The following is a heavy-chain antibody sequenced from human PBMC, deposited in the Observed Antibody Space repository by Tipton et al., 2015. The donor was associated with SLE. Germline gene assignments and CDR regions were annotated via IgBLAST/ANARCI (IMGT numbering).Heavy chain of an antibody. V-gene: IGHV4-31*03. CDR1: DGSISSSNYY. Sequence: TLSLTCTVSDGSISSSNYYWGWIRQHPGKGLEWIGHMSYSGSTYYNPSLKSRITISVDTSKNHFSLKLSSVTAADTAVYYCARGGVGGYDYFDHWGQGTLVTVSS. J-gene: IGHJ4*02. CDR2: MSYSGST. CDR3: ARGGVGGYDYFDH. D-gene: IGHD5-12*01.